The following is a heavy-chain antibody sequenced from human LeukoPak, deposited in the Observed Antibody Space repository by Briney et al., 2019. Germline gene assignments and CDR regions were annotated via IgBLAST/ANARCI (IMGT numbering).Heavy chain of an antibody. CDR1: GGSISSGDYY. J-gene: IGHJ4*02. CDR3: ARDLAVVPAATRYSYFDY. D-gene: IGHD2-2*01. CDR2: IYYSGST. Sequence: SETLSLTCTVSGGSISSGDYYWSWIRQPPGKGLEWIGYIYYSGSTYYNPSLKSRVTISVDTSKNQFSLRLSSVTAADTAVYYCARDLAVVPAATRYSYFDYWGQGTLVTVSS. V-gene: IGHV4-30-4*01.